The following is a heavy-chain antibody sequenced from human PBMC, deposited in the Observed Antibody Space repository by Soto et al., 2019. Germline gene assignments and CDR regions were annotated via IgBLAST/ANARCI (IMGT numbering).Heavy chain of an antibody. V-gene: IGHV4-30-2*01. D-gene: IGHD3-22*01. CDR1: GGSISSGGYS. Sequence: SETLSLTCAVSGGSISSGGYSWSWIRQPPGKGLEWIGYIYHSGSTYYNPSLKSRVTISVDRSKNQFSLKLSAVTAADTAVYYCARGGVDYYDSSGYYFSPYYFDYWGQRPLVTVYS. CDR3: ARGGVDYYDSSGYYFSPYYFDY. CDR2: IYHSGST. J-gene: IGHJ4*02.